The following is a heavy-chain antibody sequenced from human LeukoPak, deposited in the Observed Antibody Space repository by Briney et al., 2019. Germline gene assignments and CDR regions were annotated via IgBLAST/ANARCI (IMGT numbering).Heavy chain of an antibody. CDR1: GFTFSAFG. CDR3: AREALEWPPSDI. J-gene: IGHJ3*02. Sequence: GGSLRLSCAASGFTFSAFGMHWVRQAPGKGLEWVTFIPYDGSDKYYADAVKGRFTISRDNSKNTLYLQMNNMRTEDTAVYYCAREALEWPPSDIWGQGTTVTVSS. CDR2: IPYDGSDK. D-gene: IGHD3-3*01. V-gene: IGHV3-30*19.